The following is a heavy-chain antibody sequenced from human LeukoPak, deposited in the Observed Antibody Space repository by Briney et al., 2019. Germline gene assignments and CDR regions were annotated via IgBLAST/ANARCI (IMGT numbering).Heavy chain of an antibody. D-gene: IGHD3-10*01. CDR1: GFTLRSYS. Sequence: PGGPLRLSCAASGFTLRSYSMNWVRQAAGKGMEWVSSISSGGSYIFYADSVKGRFTISRDNAKISLYLQMNSLRVEDTAVYYCARSITLVRGLHTFDIWGQGTLVTVSS. V-gene: IGHV3-21*01. CDR2: ISSGGSYI. J-gene: IGHJ3*02. CDR3: ARSITLVRGLHTFDI.